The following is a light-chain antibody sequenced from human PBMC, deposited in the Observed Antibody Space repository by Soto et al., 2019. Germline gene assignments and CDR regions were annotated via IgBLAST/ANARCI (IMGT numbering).Light chain of an antibody. Sequence: EIVMTQSPATLSVSPGERATLSCRASQSVSSNLAWYQQKPGQAPSLLIYASSNRATGIPDRFSGSASGADFTLTIERLEPEDFAVYYCQLYGNSPPFGQGTRVEIK. J-gene: IGKJ5*01. CDR2: ASS. CDR1: QSVSSN. V-gene: IGKV3D-15*01. CDR3: QLYGNSPP.